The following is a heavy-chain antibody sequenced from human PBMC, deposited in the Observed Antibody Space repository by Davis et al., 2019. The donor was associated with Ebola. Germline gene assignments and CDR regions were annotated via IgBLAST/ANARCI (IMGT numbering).Heavy chain of an antibody. Sequence: PSETLSLTCTVSGGSISSSSYYWGWIRQPPGKGLEWIGSIYYSGSTYYNPSLKSRVTISVDTSKNQFSLKLSSVTAADTAVYYCARRWMDSGYANWFDPWGQGTLVTVSS. D-gene: IGHD5-12*01. J-gene: IGHJ5*02. V-gene: IGHV4-39*01. CDR1: GGSISSSSYY. CDR2: IYYSGST. CDR3: ARRWMDSGYANWFDP.